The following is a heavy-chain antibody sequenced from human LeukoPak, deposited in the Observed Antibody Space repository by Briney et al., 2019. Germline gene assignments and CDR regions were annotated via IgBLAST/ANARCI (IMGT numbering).Heavy chain of an antibody. CDR3: ASESTWHYYDRGWGSAFDI. CDR2: IIPIFGTA. CDR1: GYTFTGYY. D-gene: IGHD3-22*01. J-gene: IGHJ3*02. Sequence: ASVKVSCKASGYTFTGYYMHWVRQAPGQGLEWMGGIIPIFGTANYAQKFQGRVTITADKSTSTAYMELSSLRSEDTAVYYCASESTWHYYDRGWGSAFDIWGQGTMVTVSS. V-gene: IGHV1-69*06.